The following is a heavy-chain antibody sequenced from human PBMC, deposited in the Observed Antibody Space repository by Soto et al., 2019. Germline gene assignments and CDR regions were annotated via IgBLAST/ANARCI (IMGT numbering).Heavy chain of an antibody. CDR3: ARDTSRGEYDY. J-gene: IGHJ4*02. D-gene: IGHD3-10*01. CDR2: INVYNGNT. V-gene: IGHV1-18*01. Sequence: GASVKVSCKASGYTLTSYDINWVRQATGQGLEWMGWINVYNGNTNYAQKLQGRVTMTTNTSTSTAYLDLSSLRSDDTAVYFCARDTSRGEYDYWGQGTLVTVSS. CDR1: GYTLTSYD.